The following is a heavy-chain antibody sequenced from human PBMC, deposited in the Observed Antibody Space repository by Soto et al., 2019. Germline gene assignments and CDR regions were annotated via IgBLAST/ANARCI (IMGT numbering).Heavy chain of an antibody. CDR1: GFTFSDYY. V-gene: IGHV3-11*06. J-gene: IGHJ6*02. Sequence: QVQLVESGGGLVKPGGSLRLSCAASGFTFSDYYMSWIRQAPGKGLEWVSYISSSSSYTNYADSVKGRFTISRDNAKNSLYLQMNSLRAEDTAVYYCARAKNWNYGYYYGMDVWGQGTTVTVSS. D-gene: IGHD1-7*01. CDR2: ISSSSSYT. CDR3: ARAKNWNYGYYYGMDV.